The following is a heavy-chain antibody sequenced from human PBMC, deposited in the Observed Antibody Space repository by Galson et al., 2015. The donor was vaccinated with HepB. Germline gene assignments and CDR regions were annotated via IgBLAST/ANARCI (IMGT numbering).Heavy chain of an antibody. J-gene: IGHJ4*02. V-gene: IGHV3-11*01. CDR2: ISPSGSAT. CDR1: GFTFSDYY. CDR3: AKAKIDGGFFFDY. Sequence: SVRLSCAASGFTFSDYYMGWVRQAPGKGLEWVSCISPSGSATVYADSVRGRFTISRDNARNTLYLQMNSLRAEDTAVYYCAKAKIDGGFFFDYWGRGTLVTVSS. D-gene: IGHD2-15*01.